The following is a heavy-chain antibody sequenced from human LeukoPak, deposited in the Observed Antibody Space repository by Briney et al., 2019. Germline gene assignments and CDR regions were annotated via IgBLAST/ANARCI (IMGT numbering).Heavy chain of an antibody. D-gene: IGHD2-2*02. CDR1: GGTFSSYA. CDR2: IIPIFGTA. Sequence: SVKVSCKASGGTFSSYAISWVRQAPGQGLEWMGGIIPIFGTANYAQKFQGRVTITTDESTSTAYMELSSLRSEDTAVYYCARGGYCSSTSCYTDAFDIWGQGTMVTVSS. V-gene: IGHV1-69*05. J-gene: IGHJ3*02. CDR3: ARGGYCSSTSCYTDAFDI.